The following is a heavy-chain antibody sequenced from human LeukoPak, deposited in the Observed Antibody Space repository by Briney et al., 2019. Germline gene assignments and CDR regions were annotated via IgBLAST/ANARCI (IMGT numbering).Heavy chain of an antibody. V-gene: IGHV3-11*04. J-gene: IGHJ6*04. CDR3: AELGITMIGGV. Sequence: GGSLRLSCAASGFTVRNSYMNWVRQAPGKGLEWVSYISSSGSTIYYADSVKGRFTISRDNAKNSLYLQMNSLRAEDTAVYYCAELGITMIGGVWGKGTTVTISS. D-gene: IGHD3-10*02. CDR1: GFTVRNSY. CDR2: ISSSGSTI.